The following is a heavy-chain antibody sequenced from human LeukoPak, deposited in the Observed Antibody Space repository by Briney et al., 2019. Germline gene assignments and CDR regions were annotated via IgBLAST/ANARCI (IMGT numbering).Heavy chain of an antibody. CDR1: GVTFSSYG. V-gene: IGHV3-30*02. CDR2: IRYDGSNK. CDR3: AKGPGSYFDY. Sequence: GGSLRRSCAASGVTFSSYGKHWVRQAPGKGLEWVAFIRYDGSNKYYADSVKGRFTISRDNSKNTLYLQMNSLRAEDTAVYYCAKGPGSYFDYWGQGTLVTVSS. J-gene: IGHJ4*02.